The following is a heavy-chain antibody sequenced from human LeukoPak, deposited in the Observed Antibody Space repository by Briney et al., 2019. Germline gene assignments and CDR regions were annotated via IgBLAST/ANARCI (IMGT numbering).Heavy chain of an antibody. J-gene: IGHJ4*02. V-gene: IGHV3-21*01. CDR1: GFTFSSYS. D-gene: IGHD2-2*01. CDR3: ARLGYCSSTSCQSFDY. Sequence: GGSLRLSCAASGFTFSSYSMNWVRQAPGKGLEWVSSISSSGSYIYYADSVKGRFTISRDNAKNSLYLQMNSLRAEDTAVYYCARLGYCSSTSCQSFDYWGQGTLVTVSS. CDR2: ISSSGSYI.